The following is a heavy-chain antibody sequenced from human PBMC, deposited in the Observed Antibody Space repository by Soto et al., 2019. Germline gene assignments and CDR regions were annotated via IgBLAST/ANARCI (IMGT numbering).Heavy chain of an antibody. Sequence: GGSLRLSCAASGFTFSSYSMNWVRQAPGKGLEWVSYISSSSSTIYYADSVKGRFTISRDNAKNSLYLQMNSLRDEDTAVYYCARLAPSTASVFRLPSHSAYYFDYWGQGALVTAPQ. CDR1: GFTFSSYS. J-gene: IGHJ4*02. CDR2: ISSSSSTI. V-gene: IGHV3-48*02. D-gene: IGHD6-25*01. CDR3: ARLAPSTASVFRLPSHSAYYFDY.